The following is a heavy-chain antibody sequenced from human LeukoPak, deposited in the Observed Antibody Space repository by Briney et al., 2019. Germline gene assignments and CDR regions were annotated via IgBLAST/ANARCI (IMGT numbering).Heavy chain of an antibody. CDR1: GFTFGDYA. V-gene: IGHV3-49*03. D-gene: IGHD6-19*01. J-gene: IGHJ4*02. CDR2: IRSKAYGGTT. Sequence: SGGSLRLSCTTSGFTFGDYAMSWFRQAPGKGLEWVGFIRSKAYGGTTEYAASVKGRLTISRDDSKNIGYLQMNSLKTEDTAVYYCTSQYSSGWYGGDNWGQGTLVTVSS. CDR3: TSQYSSGWYGGDN.